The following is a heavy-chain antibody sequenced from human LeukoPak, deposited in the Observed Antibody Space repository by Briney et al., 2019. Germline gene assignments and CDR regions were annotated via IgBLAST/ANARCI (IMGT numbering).Heavy chain of an antibody. CDR2: IYTSGST. D-gene: IGHD6-13*01. CDR1: GGSISSGSYY. Sequence: SETLSLTCTVSGGSISSGSYYWSWIRQPAGKGLEWIGRIYTSGSTNYNPSLKSRVTISVDASKNQFSLKLSSVTAADTAVYYCARMGIADDYWGQGTLVTVSS. V-gene: IGHV4-61*02. J-gene: IGHJ4*02. CDR3: ARMGIADDY.